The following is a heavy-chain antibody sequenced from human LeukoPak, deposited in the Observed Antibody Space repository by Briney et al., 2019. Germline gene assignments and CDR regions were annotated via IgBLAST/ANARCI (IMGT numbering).Heavy chain of an antibody. Sequence: GGSLRLSCAASGFTFSSYEMNWVRQAPGKGLEWVSDISSSGSTIYYADSVKGGFTISRDNAKNSLYLQMNRLRAEDTAVYYCARDGWVGYNIQPLDYWGQGTLVTVSS. V-gene: IGHV3-48*03. J-gene: IGHJ4*02. CDR3: ARDGWVGYNIQPLDY. CDR2: ISSSGSTI. CDR1: GFTFSSYE. D-gene: IGHD5-18*01.